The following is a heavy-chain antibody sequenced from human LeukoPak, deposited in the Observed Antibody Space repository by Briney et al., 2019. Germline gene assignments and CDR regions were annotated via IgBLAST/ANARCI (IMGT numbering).Heavy chain of an antibody. V-gene: IGHV3-30*14. D-gene: IGHD3/OR15-3a*01. J-gene: IGHJ4*02. CDR2: ISYDGSNK. CDR1: GFTFSSYA. CDR3: ARPPLMGAIMVFGC. Sequence: TGGSLRLSCAASGFTFSSYAMHWVRQAPGKGLEWVAVISYDGSNKYYADSVKGRFTISRDNSKNTLYLQMNSLRAEDTAVYYCARPPLMGAIMVFGCWGQGTLVTVSS.